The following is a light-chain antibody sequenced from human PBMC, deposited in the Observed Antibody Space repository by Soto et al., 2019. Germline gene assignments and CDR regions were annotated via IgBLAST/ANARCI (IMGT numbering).Light chain of an antibody. CDR2: EVS. CDR1: SSDVGGHSY. CDR3: SSYTSGSTTFV. Sequence: QSALTQPASVSGSPGQSITSACTGTSSDVGGHSYVSWYQQHPGKAPKLLIYEVSNRPSGVSNRFSGSKSANTASLTISRLQAEDEADYHCSSYTSGSTTFVFGTGTKLTVL. J-gene: IGLJ1*01. V-gene: IGLV2-14*01.